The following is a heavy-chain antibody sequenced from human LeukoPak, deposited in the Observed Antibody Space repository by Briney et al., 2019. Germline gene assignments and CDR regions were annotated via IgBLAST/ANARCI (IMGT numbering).Heavy chain of an antibody. CDR2: IIPIFGTA. Sequence: SVKVSCKASGGTFSSYAISWVRQAPGQGLEWMGGIIPIFGTANYAQKFQGRVTITTDESTSTAYMELSSLRPEDTAVYYCAVSRDGYNYDYWGQGTLVTVSS. V-gene: IGHV1-69*05. J-gene: IGHJ4*02. CDR3: AVSRDGYNYDY. CDR1: GGTFSSYA. D-gene: IGHD5-24*01.